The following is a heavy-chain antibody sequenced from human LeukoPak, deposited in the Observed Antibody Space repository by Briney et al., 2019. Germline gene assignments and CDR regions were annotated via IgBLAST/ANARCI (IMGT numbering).Heavy chain of an antibody. D-gene: IGHD1-26*01. CDR3: ARGTELYYMDV. Sequence: SETLSLTSAVYGGPFSGYYWSWIRQPPGKGLEWIGEINHSGSTNYNPSLKSRVTISVDTSKNQFSLKLSSVTAADTAVYYCARGTELYYMDVWGKGTTVTVSS. V-gene: IGHV4-34*01. J-gene: IGHJ6*03. CDR2: INHSGST. CDR1: GGPFSGYY.